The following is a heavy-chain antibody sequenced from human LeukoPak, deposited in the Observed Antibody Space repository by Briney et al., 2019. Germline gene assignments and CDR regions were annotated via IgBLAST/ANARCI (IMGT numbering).Heavy chain of an antibody. D-gene: IGHD3-22*01. J-gene: IGHJ4*02. CDR2: ITSSGAAT. CDR3: AKDRPNYYGSNGHYYKLNGDC. CDR1: GFTFSSYA. Sequence: QLGGSLRLSCAASGFTFSSYAMSWVRQAPGKGLEWVSSITSSGAATYYADSVKGRFTISRDNSDNTLYLQMNSLRAEDTAVYYCAKDRPNYYGSNGHYYKLNGDCWGQGTLVTVSS. V-gene: IGHV3-23*01.